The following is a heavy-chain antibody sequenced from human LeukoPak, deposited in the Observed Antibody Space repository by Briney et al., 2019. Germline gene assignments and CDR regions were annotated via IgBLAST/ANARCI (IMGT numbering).Heavy chain of an antibody. CDR1: GYTFTGCY. V-gene: IGHV1-2*02. Sequence: GASVKVSCKASGYTFTGCYMHWVRQAPGQGLEWMGWINPNSGGTNYAQKFQGRVTMTRDTSISTAYMELSRLRSDDTAVYYCARNYYYYYYMDVWGKGTTVTVSS. J-gene: IGHJ6*03. CDR2: INPNSGGT. CDR3: ARNYYYYYYMDV.